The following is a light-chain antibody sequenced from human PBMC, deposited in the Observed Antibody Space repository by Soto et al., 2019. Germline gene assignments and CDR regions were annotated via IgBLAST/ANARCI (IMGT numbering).Light chain of an antibody. V-gene: IGKV3-15*01. J-gene: IGKJ1*01. CDR1: QSVSSSY. CDR3: QQYNNWPRTT. Sequence: EIVLTQSPGTLSLSPGERATLSCRASQSVSSSYLAWYQQKPGQAPRLLIDDASTRAAGIPARFSGSGSGTEFTLTISSLQSEDFAVYYCQQYNNWPRTTFGQGTKVDIK. CDR2: DAS.